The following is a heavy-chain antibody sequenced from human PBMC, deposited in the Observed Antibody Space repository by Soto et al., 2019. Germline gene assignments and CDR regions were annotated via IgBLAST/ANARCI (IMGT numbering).Heavy chain of an antibody. J-gene: IGHJ6*02. Sequence: QVQVVQSGVEVRRPGSSVKVSCKASGDTFKNCVISWVRQAPGQGLEWMGGIIPLFGTTDFAQRFQGRLTITTDESTTTAYMELSRLRSEDTATYYCAAEPGFGKLSVVWCQGTKVSVSS. CDR3: AAEPGFGKLSVV. D-gene: IGHD3-10*01. V-gene: IGHV1-69*01. CDR2: IIPLFGTT. CDR1: GDTFKNCV.